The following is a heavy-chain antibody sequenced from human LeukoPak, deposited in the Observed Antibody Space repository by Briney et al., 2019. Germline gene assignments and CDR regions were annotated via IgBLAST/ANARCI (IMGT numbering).Heavy chain of an antibody. D-gene: IGHD3-10*01. V-gene: IGHV3-53*04. CDR3: ARDHVVRGVIKSYYYGMDV. Sequence: GGSLRLSCAASGFTVGSNYMSWVRQAPGKGLEWVSVIYSGGSTYYADSVKGRFTISRHNSKNTLYLQMNSLRAEDTAVYYCARDHVVRGVIKSYYYGMDVWGQGTTVTVSS. J-gene: IGHJ6*02. CDR2: IYSGGST. CDR1: GFTVGSNY.